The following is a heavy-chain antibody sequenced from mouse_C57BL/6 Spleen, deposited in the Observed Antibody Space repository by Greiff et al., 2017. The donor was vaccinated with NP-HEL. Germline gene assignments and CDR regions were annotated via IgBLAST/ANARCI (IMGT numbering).Heavy chain of an antibody. J-gene: IGHJ2*01. CDR3: ARNWDDY. Sequence: VQGVESGAELARPGASVKMSCKASGYTFTSYTMHWVKQRPGQGLEWIGYINPSSGYTKYNQKFKDKATLTADKSSSTAYMQLSSLTSEDSAVYYCARNWDDYWGQGTTLTVSS. D-gene: IGHD4-1*01. CDR2: INPSSGYT. V-gene: IGHV1-4*01. CDR1: GYTFTSYT.